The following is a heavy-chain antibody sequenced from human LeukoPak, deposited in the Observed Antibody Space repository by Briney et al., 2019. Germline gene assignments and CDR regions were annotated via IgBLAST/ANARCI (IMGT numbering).Heavy chain of an antibody. CDR1: GFTFSSYG. CDR3: VRESLAAASSAEYFQH. D-gene: IGHD6-13*01. Sequence: GRSLRLSCAASGFTFSSYGMHWVRQAPGKGLEWVAVIWYDGSNKYYADSVKGRFTISRDNSKNTLYLQMNSLRAEDTAVYYCVRESLAAASSAEYFQHWGQGTLVTVSS. J-gene: IGHJ1*01. CDR2: IWYDGSNK. V-gene: IGHV3-33*01.